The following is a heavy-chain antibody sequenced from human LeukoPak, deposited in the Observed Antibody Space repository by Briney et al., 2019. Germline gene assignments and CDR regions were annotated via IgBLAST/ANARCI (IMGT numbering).Heavy chain of an antibody. J-gene: IGHJ4*02. D-gene: IGHD3-22*01. CDR2: IYHSGST. CDR1: GGSISSGGYS. Sequence: PSETLSLTCAVSGGSISSGGYSWSWIRQPPGQGLEWIGYIYHSGSTYYNPSLKSRVTISVDRSKNQFSLKLSSVTAADTAVYYCARNYYDSSGYYSMDYWGQGTLVTVSS. V-gene: IGHV4-30-2*01. CDR3: ARNYYDSSGYYSMDY.